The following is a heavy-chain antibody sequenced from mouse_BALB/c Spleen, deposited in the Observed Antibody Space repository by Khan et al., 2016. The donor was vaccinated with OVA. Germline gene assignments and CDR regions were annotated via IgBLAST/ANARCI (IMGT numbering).Heavy chain of an antibody. Sequence: EVELVESGGGLVQPGGSRKLSRAASGFTFSSFGMHWVRQAPEKGLEWVAYISSGSSTIYYADTVKGRFTISRDNPKNTLFLQMTSLRSEDTAMYYCARAQYDNSMDYWGQGTSVTVSS. J-gene: IGHJ4*01. CDR1: GFTFSSFG. CDR3: ARAQYDNSMDY. V-gene: IGHV5-17*02. CDR2: ISSGSSTI. D-gene: IGHD2-14*01.